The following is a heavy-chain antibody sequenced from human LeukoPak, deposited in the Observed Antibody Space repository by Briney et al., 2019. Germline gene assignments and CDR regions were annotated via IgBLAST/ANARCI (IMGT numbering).Heavy chain of an antibody. CDR1: GFTFSDYD. CDR3: GRAFPPLRTSSAGDL. Sequence: GGSLRLSCSASGFTFSDYDMNWVRQTPGRGLEWVSSISYLSSHVYYGDSVKGRFSISRDNAKNSLYLQMNSLGAEDTAIYYCGRAFPPLRTSSAGDLWGQGILVTVSS. J-gene: IGHJ4*02. CDR2: ISYLSSHV. V-gene: IGHV3-21*01. D-gene: IGHD3-16*01.